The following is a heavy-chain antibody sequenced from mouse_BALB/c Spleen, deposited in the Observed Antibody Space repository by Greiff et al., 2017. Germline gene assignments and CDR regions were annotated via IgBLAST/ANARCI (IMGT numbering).Heavy chain of an antibody. D-gene: IGHD1-1*01. V-gene: IGHV2-2*02. CDR3: AREGEGSSYRFDY. CDR2: IWSGGST. CDR1: GFSLTSYG. Sequence: VHLVESGPGLVQPSQSLSITCTVSGFSLTSYGAHWVRQSPGKGLEWLGVIWSGGSTDYNAAFISRLSISKDNSKSQVFFKMNSLQANDTAIYYCAREGEGSSYRFDYWGQGTTLTVSS. J-gene: IGHJ2*01.